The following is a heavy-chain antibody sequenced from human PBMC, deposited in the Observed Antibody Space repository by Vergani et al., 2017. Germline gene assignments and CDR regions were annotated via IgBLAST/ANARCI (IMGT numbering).Heavy chain of an antibody. CDR3: AKPLTGDGSNNWNAFDI. Sequence: QVQLVESGGGVVQPGRSLRLSCAASGFTFSSYGMHWVRQAPGKGLEWVAVISYDGSNKYYADSVKGRFTISRDNSKNTLYLQMNSLRAEDTAVYYCAKPLTGDGSNNWNAFDIWGQGTMVTVSS. CDR2: ISYDGSNK. CDR1: GFTFSSYG. D-gene: IGHD5-24*01. J-gene: IGHJ3*02. V-gene: IGHV3-30*18.